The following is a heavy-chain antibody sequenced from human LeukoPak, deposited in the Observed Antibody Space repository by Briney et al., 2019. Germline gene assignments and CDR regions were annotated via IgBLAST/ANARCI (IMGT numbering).Heavy chain of an antibody. Sequence: GGSLRLSCAASGFTFSSYAMHWVRQAPGKGLEGVAVISYDGSNKYYADSVKGRFTISRDNSKNTLYLQMNSLRAEDTAVYYCARVRVQLERVFDYWGQGTLVTVSS. CDR1: GFTFSSYA. CDR3: ARVRVQLERVFDY. V-gene: IGHV3-30-3*01. J-gene: IGHJ4*02. CDR2: ISYDGSNK. D-gene: IGHD1-1*01.